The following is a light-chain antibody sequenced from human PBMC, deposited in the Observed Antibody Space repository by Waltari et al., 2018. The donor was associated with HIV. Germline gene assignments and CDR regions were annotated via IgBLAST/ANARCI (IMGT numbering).Light chain of an antibody. CDR2: WAT. CDR3: HHYYTTPPA. CDR1: RTLFAHTNFKDH. Sequence: DIVLTQSPASLAVSLGATASLHGKSRRTLFAHTNFKDHLAWYQQKPGQPPYLLSYWATTRASGVPARFSGGGSGTDFTLTISRLRPEDAAIYFCHHYYTTPPAFGPGTKVHI. V-gene: IGKV4-1*01. J-gene: IGKJ3*01.